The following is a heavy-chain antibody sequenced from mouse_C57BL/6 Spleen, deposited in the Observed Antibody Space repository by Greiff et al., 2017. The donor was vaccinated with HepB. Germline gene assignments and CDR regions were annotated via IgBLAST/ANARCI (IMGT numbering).Heavy chain of an antibody. V-gene: IGHV2-6*03. D-gene: IGHD1-1*01. CDR1: GFSLTSYG. CDR2: IWSDGST. CDR3: ARAPYYYGSSYWYFDV. J-gene: IGHJ1*03. Sequence: VKLEESGPGLVAPSQSLSITCTVSGFSLTSYGVHWVRQPPGKGLEWLVVIWSDGSTTYNSALKSRLSISKDNSKSQVFLKMNSLQTDDTAMYYWARAPYYYGSSYWYFDVWGTGTTVTVSS.